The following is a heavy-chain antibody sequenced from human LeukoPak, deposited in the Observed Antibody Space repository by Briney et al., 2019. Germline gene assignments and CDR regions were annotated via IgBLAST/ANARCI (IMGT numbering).Heavy chain of an antibody. Sequence: ASVKVSCKASGGTFSNYAISWVRQAPGQGLEWMGWMNPNSGNTGYAQKFQGRVTITRNTSISTAYMELSSLRSEDTAVYYCARGLPRNPFKKRYYYMDVWGKGTTVTVSS. J-gene: IGHJ6*03. D-gene: IGHD1-14*01. CDR3: ARGLPRNPFKKRYYYMDV. CDR2: MNPNSGNT. CDR1: GGTFSNYA. V-gene: IGHV1-8*03.